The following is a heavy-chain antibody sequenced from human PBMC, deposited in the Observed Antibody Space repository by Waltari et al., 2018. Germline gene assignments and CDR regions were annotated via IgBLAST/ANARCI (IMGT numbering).Heavy chain of an antibody. CDR3: ARGGIAAAGTDY. D-gene: IGHD6-13*01. V-gene: IGHV1-69*13. CDR1: GGTCRSYA. J-gene: IGHJ4*02. CDR2: IIPIFGTA. Sequence: QVQLVQSGAEVKKPGSSVTVSCKASGGTCRSYAISRVRQVPGQGLEWMGGIIPIFGTANYAQKFQGRVTITADESTSTAYMELSSLRSEDTAVYYCARGGIAAAGTDYWGQGTLVTVSS.